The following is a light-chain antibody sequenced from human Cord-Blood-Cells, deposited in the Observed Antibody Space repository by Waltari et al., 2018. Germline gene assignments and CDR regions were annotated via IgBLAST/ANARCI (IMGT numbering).Light chain of an antibody. CDR2: EGS. CDR3: CSYAGSSTLV. Sequence: QSALTQPASVSGSPGQSITISCTGTSSDVGSYNLVSWYQQHPGKDPKLMIYEGSKPPSGVSNRFSGSKSGNTASLTISGLQAEDEADYYCCSYAGSSTLVFGGGTKLTVL. J-gene: IGLJ2*01. V-gene: IGLV2-23*01. CDR1: SSDVGSYNL.